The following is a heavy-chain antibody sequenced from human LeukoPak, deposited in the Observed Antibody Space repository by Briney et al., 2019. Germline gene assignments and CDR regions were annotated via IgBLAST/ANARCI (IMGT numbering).Heavy chain of an antibody. J-gene: IGHJ4*02. V-gene: IGHV4-34*01. CDR2: ISHSGST. CDR3: ASVELATTNFGY. D-gene: IGHD5-12*01. Sequence: SETLSLTCAVYGGSFSGDYWSWIRQPPGKGLEWIGEISHSGSTNHNPSLKSRVTISVDTSKNEVSLRLSSVTAADTAVYFCASVELATTNFGYWGQGSLVTVSS. CDR1: GGSFSGDY.